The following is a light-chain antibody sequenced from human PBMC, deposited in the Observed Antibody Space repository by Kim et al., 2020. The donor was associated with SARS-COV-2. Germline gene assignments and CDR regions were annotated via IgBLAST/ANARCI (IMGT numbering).Light chain of an antibody. V-gene: IGKV1-5*03. CDR1: QSISTY. CDR2: ATS. J-gene: IGKJ2*01. Sequence: DIQMTQSPSTLSASLGDRVTITCRASQSISTYLAWYQQKPGKAPKVLISATSTLESGVPSRFSGSGSGTEFNLTINSLQPDDFATYYCQHYNSPMYTFGQGTKLEI. CDR3: QHYNSPMYT.